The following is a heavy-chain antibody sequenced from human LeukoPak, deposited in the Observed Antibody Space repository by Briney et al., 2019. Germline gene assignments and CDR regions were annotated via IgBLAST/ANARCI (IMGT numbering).Heavy chain of an antibody. CDR3: ARGKYYDILTGYLMRYYYYMDV. CDR1: GFTFNTYG. CDR2: ISGSGGAT. D-gene: IGHD3-9*01. Sequence: PGGSLRLSCAASGFTFNTYGMSWVRQAPGKGLEWVSGISGSGGATYYADSVKGRLTISRDNSKNTLYLQMNSLRAEDTAVYYCARGKYYDILTGYLMRYYYYMDVWGKGTTVTISS. V-gene: IGHV3-23*01. J-gene: IGHJ6*03.